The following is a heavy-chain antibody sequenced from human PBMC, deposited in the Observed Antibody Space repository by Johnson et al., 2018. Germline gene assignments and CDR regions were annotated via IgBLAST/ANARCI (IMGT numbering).Heavy chain of an antibody. V-gene: IGHV3-74*01. Sequence: EQLRESGGGLVEPGGSLRLSCAASGFTFSDYWMHWVRQDPGKGLVWVSCIENDGSTTSYADSVTGRFTISRDNAKNTLHLQMNSLRTEDTAVYYCAAWSGDSRDLEHWGQGTLVTVSS. J-gene: IGHJ1*01. CDR1: GFTFSDYW. D-gene: IGHD3-3*01. CDR3: AAWSGDSRDLEH. CDR2: IENDGSTT.